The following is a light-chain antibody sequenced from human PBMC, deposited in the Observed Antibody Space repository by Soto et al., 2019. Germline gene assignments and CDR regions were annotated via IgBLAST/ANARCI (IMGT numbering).Light chain of an antibody. V-gene: IGKV4-1*01. CDR2: WAS. Sequence: DIVTTQSPDSLAVSLGERATINCKSSQSVLYSSNNKNYLAWYQQKPEQPPKLLIYWASTRESGVPDRFSGSGSGTDFTLTISSLQAEDVAVYYCQQYYGTPYTFGQGTKLEIK. CDR1: QSVLYSSNNKNY. J-gene: IGKJ2*01. CDR3: QQYYGTPYT.